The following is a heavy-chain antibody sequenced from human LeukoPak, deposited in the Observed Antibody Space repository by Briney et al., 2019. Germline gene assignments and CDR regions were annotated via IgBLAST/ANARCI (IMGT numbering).Heavy chain of an antibody. CDR1: GGSISSYY. Sequence: SETLSLTCTVSGGSISSYYWSWIRQPPGKGLEWIGYIYYSGSTNYNPSLKSRVTISVDTSKNQFSLKLSSVTAADTAICYCARENPSGYYNRPIDYWGQGTLVTVSS. CDR2: IYYSGST. V-gene: IGHV4-59*01. D-gene: IGHD3-22*01. CDR3: ARENPSGYYNRPIDY. J-gene: IGHJ4*02.